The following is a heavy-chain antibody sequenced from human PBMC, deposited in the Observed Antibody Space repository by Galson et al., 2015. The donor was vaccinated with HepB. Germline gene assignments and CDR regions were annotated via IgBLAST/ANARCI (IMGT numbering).Heavy chain of an antibody. V-gene: IGHV3-23*01. D-gene: IGHD2-15*01. CDR3: AKGGGSSCYSPLDY. CDR1: GFTLSSCA. J-gene: IGHJ4*02. Sequence: SLRLSCAASGFTLSSCAMNWVRQAPGKGLEWVSTISGSDGSTYYADSVKGRFTISRDNSKNTLYLQMNSLRAEDTALYYCAKGGGSSCYSPLDYWGQGTLVTVSS. CDR2: ISGSDGST.